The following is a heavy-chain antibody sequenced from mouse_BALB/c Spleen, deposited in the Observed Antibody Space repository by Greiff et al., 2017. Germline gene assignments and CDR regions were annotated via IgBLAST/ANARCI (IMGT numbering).Heavy chain of an antibody. D-gene: IGHD5-5*01. CDR1: GYTFTSYW. CDR2: IYPGDGDT. Sequence: VQLQQSGAELARPGASVKLSCKASGYTFTSYWMQWVKQRPGQGLEWIGAIYPGDGDTRYTQKFKGKATLTADKSSSTAYMQLSSLASEDSAVYYCARLSDYLYAMDYWGQGTSVTVSS. CDR3: ARLSDYLYAMDY. J-gene: IGHJ4*01. V-gene: IGHV1-87*01.